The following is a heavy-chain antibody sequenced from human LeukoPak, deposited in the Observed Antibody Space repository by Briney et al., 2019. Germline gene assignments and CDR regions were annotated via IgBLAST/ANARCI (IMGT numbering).Heavy chain of an antibody. Sequence: SETLSLTCAVYGGSFSGYYWSWIRQPPGKGLEWIGEINHSGSTNYNPSLKSRVTISVDTSKNQFSLKLSSVTAADTAVYYCWVTYYYDSSGYRYYYGMDVWGQGTTVTVSS. V-gene: IGHV4-34*01. CDR2: INHSGST. J-gene: IGHJ6*02. CDR3: WVTYYYDSSGYRYYYGMDV. CDR1: GGSFSGYY. D-gene: IGHD3-22*01.